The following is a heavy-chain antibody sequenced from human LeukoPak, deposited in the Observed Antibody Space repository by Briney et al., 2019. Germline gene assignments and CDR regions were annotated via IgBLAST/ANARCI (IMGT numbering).Heavy chain of an antibody. V-gene: IGHV4-39*07. D-gene: IGHD6-13*01. CDR1: GGSISSSSYY. Sequence: SETLSLTCTVSGGSISSSSYYGGWIRQPPGKGLEWIGSMYYSGSTYYNPSLKSRVTISVDTSKNQFSLKLSSVTAADTAVYYCARTSGGIAAAGTYAFDIWGQGTMVTVSS. CDR3: ARTSGGIAAAGTYAFDI. J-gene: IGHJ3*02. CDR2: MYYSGST.